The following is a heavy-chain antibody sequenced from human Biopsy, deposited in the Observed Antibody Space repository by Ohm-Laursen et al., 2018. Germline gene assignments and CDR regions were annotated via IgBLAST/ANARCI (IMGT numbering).Heavy chain of an antibody. V-gene: IGHV1-2*02. D-gene: IGHD3-9*01. CDR2: INPKSGGT. Sequence: GASVKVSCKASGYTFTGYYLHWVRQAPGQGLEWMGWINPKSGGTHYLEKFRGRVTMTRDTSISTAYMEVSSLRSGDTAVYYCAIDGNDFLTDYLKIDQWGQGTLVTVSS. CDR3: AIDGNDFLTDYLKIDQ. CDR1: GYTFTGYY. J-gene: IGHJ4*02.